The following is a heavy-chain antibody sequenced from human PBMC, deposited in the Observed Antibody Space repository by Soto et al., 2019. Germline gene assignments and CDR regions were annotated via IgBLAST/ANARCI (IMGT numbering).Heavy chain of an antibody. Sequence: GGSLRLSCAASGFTFSSYAMSWVRQAPGTGLEWVSAISGSGGSTYYADSVKGRFTISRDNSKNTLYLQMNSLRAEDTAVYYCAKDTLYYDFWSGNLPGMDVWGQGTTVTVSS. CDR2: ISGSGGST. D-gene: IGHD3-3*01. CDR1: GFTFSSYA. J-gene: IGHJ6*02. CDR3: AKDTLYYDFWSGNLPGMDV. V-gene: IGHV3-23*01.